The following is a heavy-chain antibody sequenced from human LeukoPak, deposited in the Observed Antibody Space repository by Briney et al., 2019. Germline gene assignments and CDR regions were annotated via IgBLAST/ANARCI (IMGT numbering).Heavy chain of an antibody. V-gene: IGHV3-73*01. D-gene: IGHD1-26*01. CDR1: GFTLSDST. J-gene: IGHJ5*02. CDR2: IDRPAKSYAT. Sequence: GGSLRLSCAASGFTLSDSTIHWVRQASGKGLEWVGLIDRPAKSYATAYAASVGGRFTISRDDSKNTAYLQTDSLKTDDTALYYCTRDRGTYNRLVPWGQGTLVSVPS. CDR3: TRDRGTYNRLVP.